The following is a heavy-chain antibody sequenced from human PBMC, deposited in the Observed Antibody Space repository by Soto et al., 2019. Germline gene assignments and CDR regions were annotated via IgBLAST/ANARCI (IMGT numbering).Heavy chain of an antibody. V-gene: IGHV4-30-4*01. D-gene: IGHD1-26*01. Sequence: PSETLSLTCTVSGGSISSGDYYWSWIRQPPGKGLEWIGYIYYSGSTYYNPSLKSRVTISVDTSKNQFSLKLSSVTAADTAVYYCARKSGSYYEFDYWGRGTLVTVSS. CDR1: GGSISSGDYY. CDR2: IYYSGST. CDR3: ARKSGSYYEFDY. J-gene: IGHJ4*02.